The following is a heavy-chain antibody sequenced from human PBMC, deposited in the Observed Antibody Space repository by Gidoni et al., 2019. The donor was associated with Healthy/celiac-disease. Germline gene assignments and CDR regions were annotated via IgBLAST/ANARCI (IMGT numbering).Heavy chain of an antibody. J-gene: IGHJ4*02. V-gene: IGHV3-21*01. CDR3: ARGESGSYHFDY. CDR1: GFPFSSYS. D-gene: IGHD1-26*01. Sequence: EVQLVESGGGLVKPGGSLRLSCAASGFPFSSYSMNWVRQAPGKGLEWVSSISSSSSYIYYADSVKGRFTISRDNAKNSLYLQMNSRRAEDTAVYYCARGESGSYHFDYWGQGTLVTVSS. CDR2: ISSSSSYI.